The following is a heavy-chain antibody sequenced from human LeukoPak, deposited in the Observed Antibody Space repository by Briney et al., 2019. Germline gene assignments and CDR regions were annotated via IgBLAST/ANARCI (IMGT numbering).Heavy chain of an antibody. J-gene: IGHJ3*02. V-gene: IGHV4-30-4*08. CDR1: GGSISSGDYY. CDR3: ARVVTAAIGAFDI. Sequence: SETLSLTCTVSGGSISSGDYYWSWIRQPPGKGLEWIGCIYYSGSTYYNPSLKSRVTISVDTSKNQFSLKLSSVTAADRAVYYCARVVTAAIGAFDIWGQGTMVTVSS. D-gene: IGHD2-2*02. CDR2: IYYSGST.